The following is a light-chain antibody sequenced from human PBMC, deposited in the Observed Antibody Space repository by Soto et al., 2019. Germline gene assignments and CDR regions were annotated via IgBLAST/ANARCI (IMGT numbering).Light chain of an antibody. Sequence: QSALTQPASVSGSPGQSITISCTGTSSDVGGYNYVSWYQQHPGKAPKFMIYDVSNRPSGVSNRFSGSKSGNTASLTISGLQAEDEADYYCSSYTTSNTRQIVFGTRTRSPS. CDR3: SSYTTSNTRQIV. CDR2: DVS. CDR1: SSDVGGYNY. V-gene: IGLV2-14*01. J-gene: IGLJ1*01.